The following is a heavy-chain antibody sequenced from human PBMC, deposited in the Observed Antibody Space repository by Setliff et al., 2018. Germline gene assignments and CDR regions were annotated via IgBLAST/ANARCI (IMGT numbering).Heavy chain of an antibody. CDR3: ARGLHDTSDDYYVGAFDM. J-gene: IGHJ3*02. CDR2: INHSGST. CDR1: GGSFSGYY. Sequence: LSLTCAVYGGSFSGYYWSWIRQPPGKGLEWIGEINHSGSTNYNPSLKSRVTISVDKSKNKLSLRLTSVTAADTALYYCARGLHDTSDDYYVGAFDMWGLGTKVTVSS. D-gene: IGHD3-22*01. V-gene: IGHV4-34*01.